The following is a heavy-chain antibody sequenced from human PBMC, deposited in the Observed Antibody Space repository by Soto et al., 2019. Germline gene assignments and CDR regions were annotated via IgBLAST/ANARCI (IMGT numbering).Heavy chain of an antibody. V-gene: IGHV3-33*01. D-gene: IGHD2-21*02. Sequence: QVQLVESGGGVVQPGRSLRLSCAASGFTFSSYGMHWVRQAPGKGLEWVAVIWYDGSNKYYADSVKGRFTISRDNSKNTLYLQMNSLRAEDTAVYYCARDRVVTARYYYYYGMDVWGQGTTVTVSS. CDR2: IWYDGSNK. J-gene: IGHJ6*02. CDR3: ARDRVVTARYYYYYGMDV. CDR1: GFTFSSYG.